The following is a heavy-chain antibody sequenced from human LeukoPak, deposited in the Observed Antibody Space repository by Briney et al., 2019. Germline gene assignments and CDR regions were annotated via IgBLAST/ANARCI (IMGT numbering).Heavy chain of an antibody. D-gene: IGHD2-8*01. CDR1: GGSFSGYY. Sequence: KASETLSLTCAVYGGSFSGYYWSWIRQPPGKGLEWIGEINHSGSTNYNPSLKSRVTISVDTSKNQFSLKLSSVTAADTAVYYCARTRLLGYCTNGVCYRRWFDPWGQGTLVTVSS. J-gene: IGHJ5*02. V-gene: IGHV4-34*01. CDR2: INHSGST. CDR3: ARTRLLGYCTNGVCYRRWFDP.